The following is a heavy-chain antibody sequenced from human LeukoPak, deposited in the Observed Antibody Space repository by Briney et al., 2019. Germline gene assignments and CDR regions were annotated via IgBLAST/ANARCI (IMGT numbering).Heavy chain of an antibody. Sequence: SVKVSCKASGGTFSSYAISWVRQAPGQGLEWMGGIIPIIGTANYAQKFQGRVTITADESTSTAYMELSSLRSEDTAVYYCARDFHDSSGYYYWFDPWGQGTLVTVSS. CDR1: GGTFSSYA. CDR3: ARDFHDSSGYYYWFDP. V-gene: IGHV1-69*13. D-gene: IGHD3-22*01. J-gene: IGHJ5*02. CDR2: IIPIIGTA.